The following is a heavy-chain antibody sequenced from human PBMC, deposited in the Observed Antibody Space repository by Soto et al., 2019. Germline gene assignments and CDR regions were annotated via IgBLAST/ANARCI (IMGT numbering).Heavy chain of an antibody. CDR2: ILPKLGTG. CDR1: GGSFNNYA. D-gene: IGHD6-19*01. Sequence: QVQLVQSGAAVKKPGSSVKVSCKASGGSFNNYAISWVRQAPGLGLEWMGGILPKLGTGNYAQKFQGRVTITADESTRTAYMELSSLRSEDKAVYYCAAGYSTGWGGGYWGQGTLVTVSS. J-gene: IGHJ4*02. V-gene: IGHV1-69*12. CDR3: AAGYSTGWGGGY.